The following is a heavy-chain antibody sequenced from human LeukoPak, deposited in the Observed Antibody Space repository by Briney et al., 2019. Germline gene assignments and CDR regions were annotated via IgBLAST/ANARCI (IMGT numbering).Heavy chain of an antibody. D-gene: IGHD3-10*01. V-gene: IGHV3-30*04. Sequence: GGSLRLSCAASGFTFSSYAMHWVRQAPGKGLKWVAVISYDGSNKYYADSVKGRFTISRDNSKNTLYLQMNSLRAEDTAVYYCARDAGPVLLWGYMDVWGKGTTVTVSS. J-gene: IGHJ6*03. CDR3: ARDAGPVLLWGYMDV. CDR2: ISYDGSNK. CDR1: GFTFSSYA.